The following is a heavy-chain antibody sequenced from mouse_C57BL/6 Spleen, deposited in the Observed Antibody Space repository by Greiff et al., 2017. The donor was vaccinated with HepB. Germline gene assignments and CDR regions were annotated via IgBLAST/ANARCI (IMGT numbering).Heavy chain of an antibody. D-gene: IGHD1-1*01. CDR1: GYTFTSYW. V-gene: IGHV1-55*01. J-gene: IGHJ1*03. CDR2: IYPGSGST. CDR3: ANYGSSHWYFNV. Sequence: QVQLQQPGAELVKPGASVKMSCKASGYTFTSYWITWVKQRPGQGLEWIGDIYPGSGSTNYNEKFKRKATLTVDTSSSTAYMQLSSLTSEDSAVYYCANYGSSHWYFNVWGTGTTVTVSS.